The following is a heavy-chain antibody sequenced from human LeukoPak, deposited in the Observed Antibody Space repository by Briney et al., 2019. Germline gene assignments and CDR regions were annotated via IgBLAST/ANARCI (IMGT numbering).Heavy chain of an antibody. J-gene: IGHJ4*02. Sequence: TLSLTCTISXDSXXTXFWSWIRQPPGKGLERIGYIYYTGTTNYNPSLKSRVTISVDTSKNQFSLKVSSVTAADTGVYYCASKSTDHGELRFDYWGQGTLVTVSS. D-gene: IGHD4-17*01. CDR3: ASKSTDHGELRFDY. CDR2: IYYTGTT. V-gene: IGHV4-59*01. CDR1: XDSXXTXF.